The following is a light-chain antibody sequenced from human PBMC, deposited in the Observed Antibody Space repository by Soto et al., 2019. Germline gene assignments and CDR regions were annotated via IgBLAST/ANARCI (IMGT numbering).Light chain of an antibody. Sequence: EIVMTQSPATLSVSPGERATLSCRASQSVSSNLAWYQQKPGQAPRLLIYGASTSATGIPARFSGSGSGTEFTLTISSLQSEDFAVDYCQHYNNWPRYTFGQGTKLEIK. V-gene: IGKV3-15*01. J-gene: IGKJ2*01. CDR2: GAS. CDR1: QSVSSN. CDR3: QHYNNWPRYT.